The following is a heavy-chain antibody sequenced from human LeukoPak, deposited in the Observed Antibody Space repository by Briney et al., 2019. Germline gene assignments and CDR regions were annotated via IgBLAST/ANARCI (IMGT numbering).Heavy chain of an antibody. CDR1: GGSISSYY. CDR2: IYYSGST. V-gene: IGHV4-59*01. D-gene: IGHD3-10*01. CDR3: ARHGYYGSGPDY. J-gene: IGHJ4*02. Sequence: PSETLSLTCTVSGGSISSYYCSSIRQPPGKGLEWIGYIYYSGSTNYNPSLKSRVTISVDTSKNQFSLKLSSVTAADTAVYYCARHGYYGSGPDYWGQGTLVTVSS.